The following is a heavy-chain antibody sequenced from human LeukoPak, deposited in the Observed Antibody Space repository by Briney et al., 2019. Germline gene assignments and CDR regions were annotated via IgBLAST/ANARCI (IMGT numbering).Heavy chain of an antibody. J-gene: IGHJ4*02. CDR1: GGSISSSNW. CDR2: IYYSGST. CDR3: ARGTYSGYADAY. Sequence: SGTLSLTCAVSGGSISSSNWWSWVRQPPGKGLEWIGYIYYSGSTNYNPSLKSRVTISVDTSKNQFSLKLSSVTAADTAVYYCARGTYSGYADAYWGQGTLVTVSS. V-gene: IGHV4-4*02. D-gene: IGHD5-12*01.